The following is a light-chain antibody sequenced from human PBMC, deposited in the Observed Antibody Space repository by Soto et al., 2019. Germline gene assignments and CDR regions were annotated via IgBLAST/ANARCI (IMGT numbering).Light chain of an antibody. J-gene: IGLJ1*01. CDR3: AAWDDSLNGHI. Sequence: QSALTQPHSASGTPGQRVTISCSGNSSNIGSNSVHWFQQVPGTAPKPLIYSSNQRPSGVPERFSGSKSGTSASLAISGLQSEDEADYYCAAWDDSLNGHIFGTGTKVTVL. CDR1: SSNIGSNS. V-gene: IGLV1-44*01. CDR2: SSN.